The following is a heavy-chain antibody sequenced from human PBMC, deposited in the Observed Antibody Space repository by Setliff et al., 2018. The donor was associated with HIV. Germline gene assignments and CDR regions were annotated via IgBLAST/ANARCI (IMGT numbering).Heavy chain of an antibody. Sequence: PSETLSLTCGVFGGSFNNYSWNWLRQPPGRGLEWIGEISHSGSTSYNSSLKSRVTMSVDTAKNQFSLEMRSLTAADTAVYYCARDQRLQGVQPPYWYFDLWGRGTLVTVSS. D-gene: IGHD2-2*01. CDR2: ISHSGST. CDR3: ARDQRLQGVQPPYWYFDL. J-gene: IGHJ2*01. V-gene: IGHV4-34*01. CDR1: GGSFNNYS.